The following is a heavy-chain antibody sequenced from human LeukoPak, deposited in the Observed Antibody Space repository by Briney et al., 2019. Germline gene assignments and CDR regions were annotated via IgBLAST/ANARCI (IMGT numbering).Heavy chain of an antibody. CDR2: IIPIFGTA. Sequence: ASVKVSCKASGGTFSSYAISWVRQAPGQGLEWIGGIIPIFGTANYAQKFQGRVTITADKSTSTAYMELSSLRSEDTAVYYCASMGGSGSYIPDYYFDYWGQGTLVTVSS. D-gene: IGHD3-10*01. V-gene: IGHV1-69*06. CDR3: ASMGGSGSYIPDYYFDY. J-gene: IGHJ4*02. CDR1: GGTFSSYA.